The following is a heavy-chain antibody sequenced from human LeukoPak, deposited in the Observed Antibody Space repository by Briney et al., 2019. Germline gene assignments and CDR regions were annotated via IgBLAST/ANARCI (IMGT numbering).Heavy chain of an antibody. CDR2: ISDRGDST. V-gene: IGHV3-23*01. CDR1: GFSLSSYS. Sequence: GGSLRLSCVASGFSLSSYSMNWVRQAPGKGLEWVSVISDRGDSTHYADSVKGRFTISRDSSKNTLYLQMNSLRGEDTAVYYCAKGRWGLTINNFDIWGQGTMVTVSS. CDR3: AKGRWGLTINNFDI. D-gene: IGHD3-9*01. J-gene: IGHJ3*02.